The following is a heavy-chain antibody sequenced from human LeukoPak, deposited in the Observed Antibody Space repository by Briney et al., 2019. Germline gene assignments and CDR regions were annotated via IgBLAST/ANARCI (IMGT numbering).Heavy chain of an antibody. CDR1: GGTFSSYA. Sequence: GASVKVSCKASGGTFSSYAISWVRQAPGQGLEWMGGIIPIFGTANYAQKFQGRVTITADESTSTAYMELSSLRSEDTAVYYCAKLVLLQSTATSWDAYYMDVWGKGTTVTVSS. CDR3: AKLVLLQSTATSWDAYYMDV. V-gene: IGHV1-69*13. D-gene: IGHD5-18*01. J-gene: IGHJ6*03. CDR2: IIPIFGTA.